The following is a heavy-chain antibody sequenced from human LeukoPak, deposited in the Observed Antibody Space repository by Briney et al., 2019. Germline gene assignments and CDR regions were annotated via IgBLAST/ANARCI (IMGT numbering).Heavy chain of an antibody. J-gene: IGHJ3*01. D-gene: IGHD3-16*02. Sequence: GGSLKLSCAASGFTFRDSAMTWVRHVPGKGLEWVSLISYSGGNAYYADSVKGRFTISRDNSENALSLQMNSLRVEDTARYYCAKDIQLSTWGLGTMVTVSS. V-gene: IGHV3-23*01. CDR1: GFTFRDSA. CDR2: ISYSGGNA. CDR3: AKDIQLST.